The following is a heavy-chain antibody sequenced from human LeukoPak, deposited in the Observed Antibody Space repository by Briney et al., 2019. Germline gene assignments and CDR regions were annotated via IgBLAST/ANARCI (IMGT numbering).Heavy chain of an antibody. D-gene: IGHD3-22*01. CDR3: ARHNPWGYYYDSSGYPVAFDI. CDR2: VCYSGTT. Sequence: SETLSLTCTVSGGTMSSYCWNWIRQPPGKGLEWIGYVCYSGTTNYNPSLESRVTISVDTSKNQFSLKLNSVTVADTAVYHCARHNPWGYYYDSSGYPVAFDIWGQGTMVTVSS. CDR1: GGTMSSYC. J-gene: IGHJ3*02. V-gene: IGHV4-59*01.